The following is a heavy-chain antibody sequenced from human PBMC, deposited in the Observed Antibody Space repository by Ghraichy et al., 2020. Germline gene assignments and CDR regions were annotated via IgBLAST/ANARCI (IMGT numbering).Heavy chain of an antibody. Sequence: SETLSLTCTVSGGSISSYYWSWIRQPAGKGLEWIGRIYTSGSTNYNPSLKSRVTMSVDTSKNQFSLKLSSVTAADTAVYYCARDLRIRLGELSSYYYYYYGMDVWGQGTTVTVSS. D-gene: IGHD3-16*02. J-gene: IGHJ6*02. CDR3: ARDLRIRLGELSSYYYYYYGMDV. CDR1: GGSISSYY. V-gene: IGHV4-4*07. CDR2: IYTSGST.